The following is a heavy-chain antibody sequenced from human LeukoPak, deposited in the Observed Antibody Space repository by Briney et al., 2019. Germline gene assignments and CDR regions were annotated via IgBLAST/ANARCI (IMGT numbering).Heavy chain of an antibody. V-gene: IGHV1-18*01. CDR2: ISAYNGNT. J-gene: IGHJ4*02. CDR1: GYTFTSYG. D-gene: IGHD3-3*01. Sequence: ASVKVSCKASGYTFTSYGISWVRQAPGQGLEWMGWISAYNGNTNYAQKLQGRVTMTTDTSTSTAYMELRSLRSDDTAVYYCAARMQPRTYYDFWSGLGYWGQGTLVTVSS. CDR3: AARMQPRTYYDFWSGLGY.